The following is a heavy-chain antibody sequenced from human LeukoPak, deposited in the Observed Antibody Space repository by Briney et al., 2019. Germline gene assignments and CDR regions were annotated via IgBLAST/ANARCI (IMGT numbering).Heavy chain of an antibody. J-gene: IGHJ3*01. CDR2: IYSGGGT. CDR3: ARDLGTNDAFDV. D-gene: IGHD7-27*01. CDR1: GFTVSTTY. V-gene: IGHV3-53*01. Sequence: PGGSLRLSCAASGFTVSTTYMSWVRQAPGKGLEWVSLIYSGGGTYYAHSVKGRFTISRDNSKNTVYLQMNSLRAEDTALYYCARDLGTNDAFDVWGQGTMVTVSS.